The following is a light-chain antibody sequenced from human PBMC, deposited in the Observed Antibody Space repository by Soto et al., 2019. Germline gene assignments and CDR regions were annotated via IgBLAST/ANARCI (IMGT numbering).Light chain of an antibody. J-gene: IGLJ1*01. CDR1: TSDVGGYNY. V-gene: IGLV2-14*01. Sequence: QSALTQPASVSGSLGQSITLSCTGTTSDVGGYNYVSCYQQHPGKAPILMIYEVTNRPSGVSNRFSGSKSGNTASLTISGLQGDDEAEYYCGSYTGSITYVFCTGTKLTVL. CDR3: GSYTGSITYV. CDR2: EVT.